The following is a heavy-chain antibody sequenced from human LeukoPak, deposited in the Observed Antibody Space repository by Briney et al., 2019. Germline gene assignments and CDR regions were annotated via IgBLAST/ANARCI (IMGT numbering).Heavy chain of an antibody. CDR2: IYYSGST. J-gene: IGHJ5*02. D-gene: IGHD4-17*01. V-gene: IGHV4-31*03. CDR3: ARGMTVTPTRTRVSLYNWFDP. Sequence: PSETLSLTCTVSGGSISSGGYYWSWIRQHPGKGLEWIGYIYYSGSTYYNPSLKSRVTISVDTSKNQFSLKLSSVTAADTAVYYCARGMTVTPTRTRVSLYNWFDPWGQGTLVTVSS. CDR1: GGSISSGGYY.